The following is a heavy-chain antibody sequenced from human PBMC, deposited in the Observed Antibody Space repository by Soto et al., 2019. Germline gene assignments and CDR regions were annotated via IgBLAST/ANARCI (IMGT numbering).Heavy chain of an antibody. CDR2: IYYSGGT. J-gene: IGHJ3*01. CDR3: ARDQRDGYGDYVLFEL. V-gene: IGHV4-59*01. D-gene: IGHD4-17*01. CDR1: GGSISSYY. Sequence: QVQLQESGPGLVKPSETLTLTWTVSGGSISSYYWSWIRQPPGKGLEWIVYIYYSGGTTYNPSLKRRVTIPVDTYTNQLYLQLSSVTAADTSVYYRARDQRDGYGDYVLFELWGQGTMVTVSS.